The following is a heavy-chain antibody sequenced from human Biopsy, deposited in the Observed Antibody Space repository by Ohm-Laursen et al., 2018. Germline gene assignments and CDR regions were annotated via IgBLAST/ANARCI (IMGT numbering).Heavy chain of an antibody. CDR1: GGSISNNNYY. J-gene: IGHJ5*02. CDR2: IFYRGST. V-gene: IGHV4-39*01. D-gene: IGHD3-22*01. CDR3: ARDYDTSGYYYVS. Sequence: SETLSLTCTVPGGSISNNNYYWGWIRQPPGKGLEWIGSIFYRGSTHYKPSLKSRLNISVDTPKNLFSLKLNSVTAADTAVYYCARDYDTSGYYYVSWGQGTLVTVSS.